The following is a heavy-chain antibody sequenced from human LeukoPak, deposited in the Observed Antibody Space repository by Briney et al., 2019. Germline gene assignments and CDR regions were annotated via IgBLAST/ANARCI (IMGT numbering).Heavy chain of an antibody. CDR1: GFTFSSYA. CDR3: TRDLNSGGSC. J-gene: IGHJ4*02. CDR2: ITGSSAASSGST. V-gene: IGHV3-23*01. D-gene: IGHD2-15*01. Sequence: GGSLRLSCAASGFTFSSYAMSWVRQAPGKGLEWVSAITGSSAASSGSTYYADSVQGRFTISRDNSKNTLYLQINSLRAQDTAVYYCTRDLNSGGSCWGQEALVTVSS.